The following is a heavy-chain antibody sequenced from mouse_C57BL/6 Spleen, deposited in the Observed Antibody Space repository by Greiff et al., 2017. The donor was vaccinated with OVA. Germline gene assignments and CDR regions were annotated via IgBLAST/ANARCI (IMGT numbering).Heavy chain of an antibody. Sequence: EVQLQQSGPGLVKPSQTLSLTCSVTGYSITSYYLNWIRKFPGNKLEYMGYISYSGSTYYNPSLKTRLSITRDTSKNQYYLQLNSVTTEDTATYYCARYGNYVPDYLDYWGQGTTLTVSS. V-gene: IGHV3-8*01. CDR1: GYSITSYY. J-gene: IGHJ2*01. CDR3: ARYGNYVPDYLDY. D-gene: IGHD2-1*01. CDR2: ISYSGST.